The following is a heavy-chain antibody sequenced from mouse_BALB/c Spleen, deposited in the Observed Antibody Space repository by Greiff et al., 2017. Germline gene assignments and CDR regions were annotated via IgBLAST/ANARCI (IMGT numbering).Heavy chain of an antibody. CDR3: NAVITTASYAMDY. CDR2: IDPENGDT. CDR1: GFNIKDYY. J-gene: IGHJ4*01. V-gene: IGHV14-4*02. Sequence: VQLQQSGAELVRSGASVKLSCTASGFNIKDYYMHWVKQRPEQGLAWIGWIDPENGDTEYAPKFQGKATMTADTSSNTAYLQLSSLTSEDTAVYYCNAVITTASYAMDYWGQGTSVTVSS. D-gene: IGHD1-2*01.